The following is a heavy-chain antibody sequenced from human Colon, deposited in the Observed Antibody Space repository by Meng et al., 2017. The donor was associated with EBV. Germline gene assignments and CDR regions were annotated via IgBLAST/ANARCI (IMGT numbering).Heavy chain of an antibody. CDR3: AKIPHVYCTRTSCSEYLQY. CDR1: GDSFTSYA. D-gene: IGHD2-2*01. V-gene: IGHV1-3*01. J-gene: IGHJ1*01. CDR2: INAVNGNT. Sequence: KNPEASVKVSCKASGDSFTSYAMHWVRQAPGQRLEWMGWINAVNGNTKYSQKFQGRVTITRDTSASTAYMELSSLRSEDTAVYYCAKIPHVYCTRTSCSEYLQYWGQGTLVTVSS.